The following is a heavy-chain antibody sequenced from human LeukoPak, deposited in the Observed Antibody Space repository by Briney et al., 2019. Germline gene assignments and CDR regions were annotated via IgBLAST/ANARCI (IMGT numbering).Heavy chain of an antibody. CDR1: GYTFTSYY. CDR2: MNPSDGST. Sequence: ASVKASCKASGYTFTSYYIHWVRQAPGQGLEWMGIMNPSDGSTSYAQKFRGRVTMTRDTPTTTVYMEMSNLSSEDTAMYYCAKSRTTGSASSDYWGQGTQVTVSS. CDR3: AKSRTTGSASSDY. J-gene: IGHJ4*02. V-gene: IGHV1-46*01. D-gene: IGHD2-8*02.